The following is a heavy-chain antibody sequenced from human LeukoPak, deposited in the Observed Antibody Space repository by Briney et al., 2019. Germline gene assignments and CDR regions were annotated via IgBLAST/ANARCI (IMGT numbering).Heavy chain of an antibody. CDR1: GESFSGYQ. CDR2: INHSGST. V-gene: IGHV4-34*01. J-gene: IGHJ4*02. CDR3: ARSEGDGDYFDY. Sequence: SETLSLTCAVYGESFSGYQWTWIRQPPGKELEWIGEINHSGSTNYNPSLKSRLTISVDTSKNQFSLKLSSVTAADTAVYYCARSEGDGDYFDYWGQGTLVTVSS. D-gene: IGHD2-21*02.